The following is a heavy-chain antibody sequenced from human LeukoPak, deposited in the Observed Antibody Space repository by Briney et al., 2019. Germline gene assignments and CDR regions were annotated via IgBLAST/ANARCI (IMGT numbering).Heavy chain of an antibody. Sequence: PSETLSLTYAVSGGSITSYHWSWIRQPAGKGLEWIGRIYTSGSTNYNPSLKSRVTISVDTSKNQFSLKLSSVTAADTAVYYCARAYYSDFQHWGQGTLVTVSS. J-gene: IGHJ1*01. V-gene: IGHV4-4*07. CDR2: IYTSGST. CDR3: ARAYYSDFQH. CDR1: GGSITSYH. D-gene: IGHD3-10*01.